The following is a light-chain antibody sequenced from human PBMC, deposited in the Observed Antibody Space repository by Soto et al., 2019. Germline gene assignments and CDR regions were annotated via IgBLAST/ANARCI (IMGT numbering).Light chain of an antibody. V-gene: IGKV3-15*01. Sequence: EIVMTQSPATLSVSPGERATLSCRASQSVSSNLAWYQQKPGQAPRLLIYGASTRATGIPARFSGSGSGTEITLTISSLQSEDFAVYYCQQYNNWPPRYTFGQGTKLEIK. CDR2: GAS. J-gene: IGKJ2*01. CDR1: QSVSSN. CDR3: QQYNNWPPRYT.